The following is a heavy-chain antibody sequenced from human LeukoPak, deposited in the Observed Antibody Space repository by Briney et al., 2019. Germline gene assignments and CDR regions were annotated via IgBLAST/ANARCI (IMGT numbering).Heavy chain of an antibody. CDR1: GGSISSGSYY. CDR2: IYTSGST. CDR3: ASYTSTIFGVVIDY. D-gene: IGHD3-3*01. J-gene: IGHJ4*02. Sequence: PSETLSLTCTVSGGSISSGSYYWSWIRQPAGKGLEWIGRIYTSGSTNYNPSLKSRVTISVDTSKNQFSLKLSSVTAADTAVYYCASYTSTIFGVVIDYWGQGTLVTVSS. V-gene: IGHV4-61*02.